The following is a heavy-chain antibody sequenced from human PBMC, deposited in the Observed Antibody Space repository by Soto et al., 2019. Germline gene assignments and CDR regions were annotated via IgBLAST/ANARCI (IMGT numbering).Heavy chain of an antibody. J-gene: IGHJ4*02. Sequence: SSETLSLTCTVSGGSISSYYWSWIRQPPGKGLEWIGYIYYSRSNNYNPSLKSRITISVDTSKNQISLKLSSVTAADTAVYYCARQGRYYYGSGIRVFDYWGQGTLVTVSS. CDR3: ARQGRYYYGSGIRVFDY. D-gene: IGHD3-10*01. CDR1: GGSISSYY. V-gene: IGHV4-59*08. CDR2: IYYSRSN.